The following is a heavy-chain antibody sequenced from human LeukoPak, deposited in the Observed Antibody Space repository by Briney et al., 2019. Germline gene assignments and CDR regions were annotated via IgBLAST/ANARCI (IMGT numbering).Heavy chain of an antibody. CDR3: ASRSGSYLGSAFDI. V-gene: IGHV3-21*01. CDR1: GFTFSSYS. D-gene: IGHD1-26*01. CDR2: ISSSSSYI. Sequence: GGSLRLSCAASGFTFSSYSMNWVRQAPGKGLEWVSSISSSSSYIYYADSVKGRFTISRDNAKNSLYLQMNSLRAEDTAVYYCASRSGSYLGSAFDIWGQGTMVTVSS. J-gene: IGHJ3*02.